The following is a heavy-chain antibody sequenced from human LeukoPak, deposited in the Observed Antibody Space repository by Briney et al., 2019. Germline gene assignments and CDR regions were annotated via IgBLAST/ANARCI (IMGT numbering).Heavy chain of an antibody. CDR2: INHSGST. V-gene: IGHV4-39*07. D-gene: IGHD3-22*01. J-gene: IGHJ5*02. CDR1: GGSISSSSYY. Sequence: PSETLSLTCTVSGGSISSSSYYWGWIRQPPGKGLEWIGEINHSGSTNYNPSLKGRVTISVDTSKNQFSLKLSSVTAADTAVYYCARINRYYYDRLFNWFDPWGQGTLVTVSS. CDR3: ARINRYYYDRLFNWFDP.